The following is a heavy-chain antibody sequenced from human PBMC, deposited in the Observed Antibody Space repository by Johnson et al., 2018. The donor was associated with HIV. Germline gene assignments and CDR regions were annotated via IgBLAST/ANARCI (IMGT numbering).Heavy chain of an antibody. J-gene: IGHJ3*02. CDR2: IGTGGDT. CDR1: GFTFTTYD. D-gene: IGHD1-26*01. V-gene: IGHV3-13*01. CDR3: VRSRWGSTLGALDI. Sequence: EVQLVESGGDLVQRGGSLRLSCAASGFTFTTYDMHWVRQGTGKGLEWVSGIGTGGDTHYPASVKGRFTIARENAKNYLYLQMNSLRAGDTAVYYCVRSRWGSTLGALDIWGQGTMVTVSS.